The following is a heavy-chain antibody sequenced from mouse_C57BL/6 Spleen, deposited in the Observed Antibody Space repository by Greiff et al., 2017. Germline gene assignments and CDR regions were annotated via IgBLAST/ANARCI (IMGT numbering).Heavy chain of an antibody. V-gene: IGHV1-64*01. D-gene: IGHD2-1*01. CDR2: IHPNSGST. J-gene: IGHJ2*01. CDR3: AREDYGNSYYFDY. Sequence: QVQLQQPGAELVKPGASVKLSCKASGYTFTSYWMHWVKQRPGQGHEWIGMIHPNSGSTNYNEKFKSKATLTVDKSSSTAYMQLSSLTSEDSAVYYCAREDYGNSYYFDYWGQGTTLTVSS. CDR1: GYTFTSYW.